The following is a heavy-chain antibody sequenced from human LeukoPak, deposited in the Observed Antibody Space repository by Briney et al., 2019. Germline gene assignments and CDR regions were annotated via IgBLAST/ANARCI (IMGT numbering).Heavy chain of an antibody. J-gene: IGHJ4*02. CDR3: ARELNYWTGDGHSIHFDY. D-gene: IGHD3/OR15-3a*01. Sequence: SETLSLTCTVSGGSISSYYWSWIRQPPGKGLEWIGYIYYSGSTNYNPSLKSRVTISVDTSKNQFSLKLSSVTAADTAVYYCARELNYWTGDGHSIHFDYWGQGTLVTVSS. CDR1: GGSISSYY. CDR2: IYYSGST. V-gene: IGHV4-59*01.